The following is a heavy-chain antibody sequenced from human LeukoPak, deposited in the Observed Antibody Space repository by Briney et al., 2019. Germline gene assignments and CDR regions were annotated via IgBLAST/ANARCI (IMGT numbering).Heavy chain of an antibody. V-gene: IGHV3-30*02. CDR3: VFGEG. CDR1: GFTFNTYG. J-gene: IGHJ4*02. D-gene: IGHD4-17*01. CDR2: IQFDESQK. Sequence: GVSQRLFCAGLGFTFNTYGMHWVRQATGKGLDWVAFIQFDESQKYYADSVRSRFTISRDNSKNTLYLQMNSLRLEDTAVYYCVFGEGWGQGTLVTVSS.